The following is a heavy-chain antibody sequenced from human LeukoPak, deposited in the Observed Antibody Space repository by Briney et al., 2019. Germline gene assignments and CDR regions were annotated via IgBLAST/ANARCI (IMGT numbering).Heavy chain of an antibody. CDR2: IIPIFGTA. J-gene: IGHJ4*02. D-gene: IGHD4-17*01. Sequence: SVKVSCKASGGTFSSYAISWVRQAPGQGLEWMGGIIPIFGTANYAQKFQGGVTMTTDTSTSTAYMELRSLRSDDTAVYYCARANYGDYGFDYWGQGTLVTVSS. V-gene: IGHV1-69*05. CDR3: ARANYGDYGFDY. CDR1: GGTFSSYA.